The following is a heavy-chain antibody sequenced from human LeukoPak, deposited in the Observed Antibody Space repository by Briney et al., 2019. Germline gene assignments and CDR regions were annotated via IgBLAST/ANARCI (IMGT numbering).Heavy chain of an antibody. D-gene: IGHD6-13*01. J-gene: IGHJ4*02. V-gene: IGHV3-21*01. CDR1: GFTFSSYS. Sequence: GGSLRLSCAASGFTFSSYSMNWVRQAPGKGLEWVSSISSSSSYIYYADSVKGRFTISRDNAKNSLYLQMNSLRAEHTAVYYCRRDDGGSSWYAEGGSDYWGQGTLVTVSS. CDR3: RRDDGGSSWYAEGGSDY. CDR2: ISSSSSYI.